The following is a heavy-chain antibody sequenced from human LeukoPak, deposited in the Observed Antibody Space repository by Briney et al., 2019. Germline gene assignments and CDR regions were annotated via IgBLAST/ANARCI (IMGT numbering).Heavy chain of an antibody. J-gene: IGHJ5*02. Sequence: SETLSLTCTVSGYSISSGYYWGWIRQPPGKGLEWIGSIYHSGSTYYNPSLKSRVTISVDTSKNQFSLKLSSVTAADTAVYYCARDYGDNYDDSSGRGGFDPWGQGTLVTVSS. D-gene: IGHD3-22*01. CDR3: ARDYGDNYDDSSGRGGFDP. CDR1: GYSISSGYY. CDR2: IYHSGST. V-gene: IGHV4-38-2*02.